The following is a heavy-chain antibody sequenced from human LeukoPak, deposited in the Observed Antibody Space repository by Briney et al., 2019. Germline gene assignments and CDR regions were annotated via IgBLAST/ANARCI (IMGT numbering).Heavy chain of an antibody. CDR2: IYYSGST. Sequence: SETLSLTCIVSGGSISSDYWSWIRQPPGKGLERIGYIYYSGSTNYNPSLKSRATISVDTSKKQFSLNLSSVTAADTAVYYCARRSLVRTVGYYYAMDVWGQGSTVTVSS. D-gene: IGHD1-26*01. CDR3: ARRSLVRTVGYYYAMDV. V-gene: IGHV4-59*08. CDR1: GGSISSDY. J-gene: IGHJ6*02.